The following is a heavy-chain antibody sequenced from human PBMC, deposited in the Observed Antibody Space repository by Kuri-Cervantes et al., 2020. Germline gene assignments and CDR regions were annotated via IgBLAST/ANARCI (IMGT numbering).Heavy chain of an antibody. CDR2: IIPIFGTA. CDR3: ARDSFSQWLVLYAFDI. Sequence: SSVKVSCKASGGTFSSYAISWVRQAPGQGLEWMGGIIPIFGTANYAQKFQGRVTITTDESTSTAYMELSSLKSEDTAVYYCARDSFSQWLVLYAFDIWGQGTMVTVSS. J-gene: IGHJ3*02. D-gene: IGHD6-19*01. CDR1: GGTFSSYA. V-gene: IGHV1-69*05.